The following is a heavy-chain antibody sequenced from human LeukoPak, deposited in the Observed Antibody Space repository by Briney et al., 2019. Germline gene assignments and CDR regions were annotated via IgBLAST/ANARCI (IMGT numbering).Heavy chain of an antibody. CDR1: GFTFSSYW. CDR3: ARQNYYDSSGYYYSGFDY. D-gene: IGHD3-22*01. CDR2: IKQDGSEK. Sequence: PGGSLRLSCAASGFTFSSYWMSWVRQAPGKGLEWVANIKQDGSEKYYVDSVKGRSTISRDNAKNSLYLQMNSLRAEDTAVYYCARQNYYDSSGYYYSGFDYWGQGTLVTVSS. V-gene: IGHV3-7*01. J-gene: IGHJ4*02.